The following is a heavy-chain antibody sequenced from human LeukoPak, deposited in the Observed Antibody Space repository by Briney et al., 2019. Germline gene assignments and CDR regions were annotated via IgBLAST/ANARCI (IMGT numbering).Heavy chain of an antibody. CDR2: ISSSSSYI. D-gene: IGHD6-13*01. Sequence: GGSLRLSCAASGFTFSSYSMNWVRQAPGKGLEWVSSISSSSSYIYYADSVKGRFTISRDNAKNSLYLQMNSLRAEDTAVYYCARAYSSSSPDYYYMDVWGKGTTVTVSS. J-gene: IGHJ6*03. CDR3: ARAYSSSSPDYYYMDV. V-gene: IGHV3-21*01. CDR1: GFTFSSYS.